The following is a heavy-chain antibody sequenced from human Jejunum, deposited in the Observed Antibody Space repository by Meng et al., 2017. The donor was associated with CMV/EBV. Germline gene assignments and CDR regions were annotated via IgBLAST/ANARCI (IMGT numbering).Heavy chain of an antibody. J-gene: IGHJ4*02. CDR3: ATPATSSGWYYFDC. CDR1: GVTFNSHT. CDR2: ISGGGGTT. V-gene: IGHV3-23*01. Sequence: SGVTFNSHTMTWVRQAPGRGLEWVSIISGGGGTTYYADSVKGRFTISRDNSKNTLYLQMNSLRGEDTALYYCATPATSSGWYYFDCWGQGTLVTVSS. D-gene: IGHD6-19*01.